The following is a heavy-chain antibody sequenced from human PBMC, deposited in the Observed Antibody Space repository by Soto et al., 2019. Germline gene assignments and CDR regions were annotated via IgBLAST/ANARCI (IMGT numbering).Heavy chain of an antibody. CDR1: GFTFSTSA. D-gene: IGHD1-20*01. J-gene: IGHJ4*01. Sequence: LTLSCAASGFTFSTSAMSWVRQAPGKGLEWVSSISTGGGSTYYADSVKGRFTIFRDNSKSTLYLQMNSLRAEDTALYYRARHISSYALSALDYWGHGTLVTAPQ. CDR3: ARHISSYALSALDY. V-gene: IGHV3-23*01. CDR2: ISTGGGST.